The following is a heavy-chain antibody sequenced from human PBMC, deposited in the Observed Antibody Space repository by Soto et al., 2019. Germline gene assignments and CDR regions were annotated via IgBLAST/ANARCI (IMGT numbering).Heavy chain of an antibody. D-gene: IGHD6-13*01. CDR3: AKATVEYSSSWPFVY. CDR2: ISGSGSSR. V-gene: IGHV3-23*01. Sequence: GGSLRLSCAASGFTFSSYALSWVRQAPGKGLEWISAISGSGSSRYYADSVKGRFTISRDNSKNTLYLLINSLRAEDTAVYYCAKATVEYSSSWPFVYWGQGTLVTVSS. J-gene: IGHJ4*02. CDR1: GFTFSSYA.